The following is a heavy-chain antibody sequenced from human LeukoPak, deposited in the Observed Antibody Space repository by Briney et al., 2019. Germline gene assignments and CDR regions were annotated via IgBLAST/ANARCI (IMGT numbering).Heavy chain of an antibody. V-gene: IGHV4-34*01. CDR2: INHSGST. J-gene: IGHJ2*01. Sequence: SGTLSLTCAVYGGSFSGYYWSWIRQPPGKGLEWIGEINHSGSTNYNPSLKSRVTISVDTSKNQFSLKLSSVTAADTAVYYCARGLAWLYWYFDLWGRGTLVTVSS. CDR1: GGSFSGYY. D-gene: IGHD5-24*01. CDR3: ARGLAWLYWYFDL.